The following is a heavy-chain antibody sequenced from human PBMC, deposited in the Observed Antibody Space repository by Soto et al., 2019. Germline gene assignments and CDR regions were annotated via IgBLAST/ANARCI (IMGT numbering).Heavy chain of an antibody. Sequence: EVQLVESGGGLVKPGGSLRLSCAASSFTFNNAWVIWVRQAPGKGLEWVGRIKTTTEGGTTDYAEPVKGRFSISRDDSTRTLYLQMSSLKTEDTAVYYCATDSPATSDNGLDVWGQGTPVTVSS. CDR3: ATDSPATSDNGLDV. V-gene: IGHV3-15*07. CDR1: SFTFNNAW. CDR2: IKTTTEGGTT. J-gene: IGHJ6*02.